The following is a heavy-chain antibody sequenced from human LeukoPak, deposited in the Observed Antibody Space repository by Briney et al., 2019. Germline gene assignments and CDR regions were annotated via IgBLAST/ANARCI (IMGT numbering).Heavy chain of an antibody. J-gene: IGHJ6*03. CDR3: ARDEDYCSSGSCYVSYYYYMDV. V-gene: IGHV1-2*06. D-gene: IGHD2-15*01. CDR1: GYTFTGYY. Sequence: ASVKVSCKASGYTFTGYYMHWVRQAPGQGLEWMGRINPNSGGTNYAQKFQGRVTMTRDTSISTAYMELSRLRSDDAAVYFGARDEDYCSSGSCYVSYYYYMDVWGKGTKVTVSS. CDR2: INPNSGGT.